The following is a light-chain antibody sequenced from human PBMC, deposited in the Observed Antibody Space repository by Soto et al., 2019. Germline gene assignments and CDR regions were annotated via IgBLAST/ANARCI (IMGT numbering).Light chain of an antibody. J-gene: IGLJ2*01. CDR2: NVS. CDR3: SSFTSSNTVL. Sequence: QSVLTQPASVSGSPGQSITIPCTGTSSDVGGYNYVSWYQQHPGKAPKLIIYNVSNRPSGVSNRFSGSKSGNTASLTISGLQAEDEGHYYCSSFTSSNTVLFGGGTQLTVL. CDR1: SSDVGGYNY. V-gene: IGLV2-14*01.